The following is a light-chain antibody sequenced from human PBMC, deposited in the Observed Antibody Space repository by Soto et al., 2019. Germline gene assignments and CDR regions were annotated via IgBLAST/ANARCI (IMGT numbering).Light chain of an antibody. CDR3: QQYGGSPPT. Sequence: EIVLTQSPGTLSSSPGERATLSCRASQSVSSNYLAWYQRKPGQAPRLLIHGASNRATAIPYRFIGSGSVTDFTLTINRLEPDDFAMYYCQQYGGSPPTFGQGTKVEIK. V-gene: IGKV3-20*01. J-gene: IGKJ1*01. CDR1: QSVSSNY. CDR2: GAS.